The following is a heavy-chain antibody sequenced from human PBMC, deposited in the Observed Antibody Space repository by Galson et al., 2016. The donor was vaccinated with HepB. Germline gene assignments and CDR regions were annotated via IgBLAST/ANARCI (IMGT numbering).Heavy chain of an antibody. D-gene: IGHD3-22*01. Sequence: SLRLSCAASGFTFSSYGMHWVRQAPGKGLEWVALIWYDGSNRFYADSVKGRFTISRDNSKNTLYLQMNSLRAEDTAVYYCAKHSRDYSDSGGYYYGRHFDVWGRGTLVTVSS. CDR3: AKHSRDYSDSGGYYYGRHFDV. CDR2: IWYDGSNR. V-gene: IGHV3-33*06. CDR1: GFTFSSYG. J-gene: IGHJ2*01.